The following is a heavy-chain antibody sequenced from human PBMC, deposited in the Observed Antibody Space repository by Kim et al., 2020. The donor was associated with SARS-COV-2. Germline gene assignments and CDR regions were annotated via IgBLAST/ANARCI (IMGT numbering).Heavy chain of an antibody. CDR1: GLTFSSYW. D-gene: IGHD1-26*01. V-gene: IGHV3-74*01. CDR2: INSDGSST. Sequence: GGSLRLSCAASGLTFSSYWMHWVRQAPGKGLVWVSRINSDGSSTTYADSVKGRLTISRDNAKNTLYLQLKSLRAEETAVYYCARGSSGSYPRAFDIWGQGTTVTVSS. CDR3: ARGSSGSYPRAFDI. J-gene: IGHJ3*02.